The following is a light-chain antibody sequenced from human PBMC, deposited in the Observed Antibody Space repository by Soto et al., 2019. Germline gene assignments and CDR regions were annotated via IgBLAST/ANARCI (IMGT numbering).Light chain of an antibody. CDR2: RNN. Sequence: QSVLTQPPSASGTPGQTVTISCSGSSSNIGSDYVYWYQHLPGTAPKLLIFRNNQRPSGVPDRFSGSKSGTSASLAISGLRSEDEADYYCQAYDSSLTGAVFGGGTQLTVL. V-gene: IGLV1-47*02. CDR3: QAYDSSLTGAV. CDR1: SSNIGSDY. J-gene: IGLJ2*01.